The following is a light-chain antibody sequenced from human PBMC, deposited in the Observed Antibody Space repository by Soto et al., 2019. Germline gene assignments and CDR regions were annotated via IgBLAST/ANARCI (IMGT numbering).Light chain of an antibody. Sequence: QAVVTQPPSASGTPGQRVTISCSGSRSNIGNNAVSWYQQFPGTAPKLLIYNNNQRPSGVPDRFSGSKSGTSASLAISGLQSEDEADYYCAAWDDSLNAWGVFGGGTKVTVL. CDR3: AAWDDSLNAWGV. CDR2: NNN. J-gene: IGLJ3*02. V-gene: IGLV1-44*01. CDR1: RSNIGNNA.